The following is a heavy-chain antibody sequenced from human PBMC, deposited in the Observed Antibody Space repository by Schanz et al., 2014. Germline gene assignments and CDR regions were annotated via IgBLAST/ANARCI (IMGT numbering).Heavy chain of an antibody. CDR2: IKQDESER. Sequence: EVQLVESGGGLVQPGGSLRLSCAASGFTFSTYWMSWVRQAPGKGLEWVANIKQDESERSYVDSVKGRFTISRDSARNSLYLQMSSLRAEDTAVYYCARGTPFLCDYWGQGTLVTVSS. J-gene: IGHJ4*02. CDR3: ARGTPFLCDY. V-gene: IGHV3-7*01. D-gene: IGHD3-16*01. CDR1: GFTFSTYW.